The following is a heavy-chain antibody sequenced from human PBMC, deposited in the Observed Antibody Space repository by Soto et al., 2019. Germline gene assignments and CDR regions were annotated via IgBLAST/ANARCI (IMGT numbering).Heavy chain of an antibody. CDR2: INGDGSST. CDR1: GFTFSSYW. J-gene: IGHJ4*02. V-gene: IGHV3-74*01. D-gene: IGHD2-8*02. CDR3: GRDDTGVGFDY. Sequence: EVQLVESGGGLVQPGGSLRLSCAASGFTFSSYWMHWVRQVSGKGLVWVSQINGDGSSTTYADSVKGRFTISRDNAKNMLYLQMNSLRAEDTAVYYCGRDDTGVGFDYWGQGTLVTVSS.